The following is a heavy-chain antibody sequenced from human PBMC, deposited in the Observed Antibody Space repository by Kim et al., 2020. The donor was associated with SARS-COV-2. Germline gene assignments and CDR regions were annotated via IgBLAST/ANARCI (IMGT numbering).Heavy chain of an antibody. CDR3: AKADEMATVNGMDV. V-gene: IGHV3-43*01. J-gene: IGHJ6*02. D-gene: IGHD4-4*01. Sequence: ADSVKGRFTISRDNSKNSLYLQMNSLRTEDTALYYCAKADEMATVNGMDVWGQGTTVTVSS.